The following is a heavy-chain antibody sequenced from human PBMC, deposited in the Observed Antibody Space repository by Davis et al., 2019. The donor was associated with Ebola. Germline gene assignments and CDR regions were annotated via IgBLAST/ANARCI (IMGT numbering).Heavy chain of an antibody. V-gene: IGHV5-51*01. J-gene: IGHJ3*02. CDR3: ASLRRTITGMDDAFDI. D-gene: IGHD2-8*02. CDR2: IYTGDSDT. Sequence: GESLKISCQDSGNSFNSHWIAWVRQMPGKGLEWMGIIYTGDSDTRYSPSFRGQVTISADKSTKTAFLVWTGLKASDTAMYYCASLRRTITGMDDAFDIWGQGTMVTVSS. CDR1: GNSFNSHW.